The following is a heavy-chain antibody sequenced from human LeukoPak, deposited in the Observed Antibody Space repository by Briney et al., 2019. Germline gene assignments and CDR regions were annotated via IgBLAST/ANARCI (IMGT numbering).Heavy chain of an antibody. J-gene: IGHJ4*02. D-gene: IGHD3-22*01. CDR1: GFAFSSYA. V-gene: IGHV3-23*01. CDR3: ARDYPTSNYYDSSGYMY. Sequence: GGSLRLSCAASGFAFSSYAMSWVRQPPGKGLEWVSVISRRDDYTYYADSVKGRFTISRDNSKNTLYLQMNSLRAEDTAVYYCARDYPTSNYYDSSGYMYWGQGTLVTVSS. CDR2: ISRRDDYT.